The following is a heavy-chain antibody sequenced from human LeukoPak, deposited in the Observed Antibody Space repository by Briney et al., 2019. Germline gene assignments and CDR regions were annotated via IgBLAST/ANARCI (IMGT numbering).Heavy chain of an antibody. CDR1: GYSISSGYY. V-gene: IGHV4-38-2*02. D-gene: IGHD3-16*01. CDR3: AGDPGRGGAGWFDP. CDR2: IYHSGST. J-gene: IGHJ5*02. Sequence: SETLSLTCTVSGYSISSGYYWGWIRQPPGKGLEWIGSIYHSGSTYYNPSLKSRVTISVDTSKNQFSLKLSSVTAADTAVYYCAGDPGRGGAGWFDPWGQGTLVTVSS.